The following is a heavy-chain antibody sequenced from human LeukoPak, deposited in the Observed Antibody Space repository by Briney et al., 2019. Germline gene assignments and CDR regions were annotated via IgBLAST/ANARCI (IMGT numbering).Heavy chain of an antibody. CDR1: GGSISSGGYS. CDR2: IYHSGST. CDR3: ARGRRFYYYDSSGYYDY. J-gene: IGHJ4*02. D-gene: IGHD3-22*01. Sequence: SETLSLTCAVSGGSISSGGYSWSWLRQPPGKGLEWIGYIYHSGSTYYNPSLKSRVTISVDTSKNQFSLKLSSVTAADTAVYYCARGRRFYYYDSSGYYDYWGQGTLVTVSS. V-gene: IGHV4-30-2*01.